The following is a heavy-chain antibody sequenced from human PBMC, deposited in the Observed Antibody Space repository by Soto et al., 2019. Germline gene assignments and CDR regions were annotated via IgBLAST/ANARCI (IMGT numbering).Heavy chain of an antibody. V-gene: IGHV1-69*06. CDR2: IIPTFGTA. J-gene: IGHJ3*02. Sequence: QVQLVQSGAEMREPGSSVKVSCKASGGTFSSSAINWLRQAPGQGPEWMGGIIPTFGTANYIEKFRVRVTITADKSTSTAYMEVSSLTSEDTAMYFCARSETAGHRGFDIWGQGTMVTVSS. CDR3: ARSETAGHRGFDI. CDR1: GGTFSSSA. D-gene: IGHD6-19*01.